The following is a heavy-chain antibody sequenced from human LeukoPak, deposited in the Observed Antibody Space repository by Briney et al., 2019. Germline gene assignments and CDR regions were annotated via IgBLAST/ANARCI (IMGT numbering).Heavy chain of an antibody. J-gene: IGHJ4*02. CDR1: GGSFSGYY. CDR2: INHSGST. Sequence: SETLSLTSAVYGGSFSGYYWSWIRQPPGKGLEWIGEINHSGSTNYNPSLKSRVTIPVDTSKNQFSLKLSSVTAADTAVYYCASSSWWAVYWGQGTLVTVSS. V-gene: IGHV4-34*01. D-gene: IGHD2-15*01. CDR3: ASSSWWAVY.